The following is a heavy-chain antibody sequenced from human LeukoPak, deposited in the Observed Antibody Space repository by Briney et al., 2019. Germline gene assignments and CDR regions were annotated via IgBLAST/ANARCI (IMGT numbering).Heavy chain of an antibody. CDR3: AKVFHSGYDSGGFDY. V-gene: IGHV3-9*03. CDR2: ISWNSGSI. CDR1: GFTFDDYA. Sequence: PGRSLRLSCAASGFTFDDYAMHWVRQAPGKGLEWVSGISWNSGSIGYADSVKGRFTISRDNAKNSLYLQMNSLRAEDMALYYCAKVFHSGYDSGGFDYWGQGTLVTVS. D-gene: IGHD5-12*01. J-gene: IGHJ4*02.